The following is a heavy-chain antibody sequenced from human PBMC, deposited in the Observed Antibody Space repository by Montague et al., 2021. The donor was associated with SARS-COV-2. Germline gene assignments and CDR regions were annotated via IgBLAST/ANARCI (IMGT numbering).Heavy chain of an antibody. J-gene: IGHJ5*02. CDR3: ARHHPVGGVRP. Sequence: SETLSLTCAVTHARISGLRRSWEEHPPGLEPPPDVVCCLRGSTNYNPSLKSRVTISVDTSKNQFSLKLSSVTAADTAVYYCARHHPVGGVRPWGQGTLVTVSS. V-gene: IGHV4-59*08. D-gene: IGHD2-8*02. CDR2: CCLRGST. CDR1: HARISGLR.